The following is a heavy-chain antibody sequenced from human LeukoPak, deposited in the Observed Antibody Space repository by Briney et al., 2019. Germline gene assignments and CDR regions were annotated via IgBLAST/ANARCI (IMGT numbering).Heavy chain of an antibody. D-gene: IGHD4-17*01. V-gene: IGHV1-2*02. CDR2: INPNSGGT. J-gene: IGHJ6*03. CDR1: GYTFTGYY. CDR3: AREGTTVTKNYYYYYMDV. Sequence: ASVKVSCKASGYTFTGYYMHWVRQAPGQGLEWMGWINPNSGGTNYAQKLQGRVTMTTDTSTSTAYMELRSLRSDDTAVYYCAREGTTVTKNYYYYYMDVWGKGTTVTVSS.